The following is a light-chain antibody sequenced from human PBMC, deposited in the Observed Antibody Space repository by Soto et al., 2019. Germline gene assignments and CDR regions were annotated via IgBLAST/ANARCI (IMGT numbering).Light chain of an antibody. V-gene: IGKV3-15*01. CDR3: QQYYSWRT. Sequence: IVMTQSPATLSVSPGERATLSCRAGQSIDNRLAWYQQRPGQAPRLLIYAASTRATGIPARFSGSGSGTECTLTSSGLQSEDFGVYYCQQYYSWRTFGQGTNVEIK. J-gene: IGKJ1*01. CDR1: QSIDNR. CDR2: AAS.